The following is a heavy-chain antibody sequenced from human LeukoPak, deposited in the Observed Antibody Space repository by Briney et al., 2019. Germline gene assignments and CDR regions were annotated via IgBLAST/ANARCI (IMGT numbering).Heavy chain of an antibody. D-gene: IGHD2-21*02. V-gene: IGHV3-23*01. CDR1: GFTFSSYA. Sequence: PGGSLRLSCAASGFTFSSYAMSWVRQAPGKGLEWVSAISGSGGSTYYADSVKGRFTISRDNSKNTLYLQMNSLRAEDTAVYYCTKDLHTVVVTALCDYWGQGTLVTASS. CDR3: TKDLHTVVVTALCDY. J-gene: IGHJ4*02. CDR2: ISGSGGST.